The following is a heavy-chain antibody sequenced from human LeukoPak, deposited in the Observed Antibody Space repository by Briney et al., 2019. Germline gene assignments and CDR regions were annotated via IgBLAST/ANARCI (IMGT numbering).Heavy chain of an antibody. CDR3: ATLSSAARSYYYYMDV. J-gene: IGHJ6*03. D-gene: IGHD2-15*01. CDR2: ISWDGGST. V-gene: IGHV3-43*01. CDR1: GFTFDDYT. Sequence: GGSLRLSCAASGFTFDDYTMHWVRQAPGKGLEWVSLISWDGGSTYYADSVKGRFTISRDNSKNSLYLQMNSLRTEDTALYYCATLSSAARSYYYYMDVWGKGTTVTVSS.